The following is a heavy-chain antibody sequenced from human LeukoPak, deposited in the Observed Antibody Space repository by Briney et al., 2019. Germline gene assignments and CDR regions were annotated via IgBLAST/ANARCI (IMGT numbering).Heavy chain of an antibody. CDR3: ARGARDTAMVRGNYFDY. D-gene: IGHD5-18*01. V-gene: IGHV3-7*03. CDR1: GFTFSSYW. CDR2: IKRDGSEK. J-gene: IGHJ4*02. Sequence: PGGSLRLSCAASGFTFSSYWMSWVRQAPGKGLEWVANIKRDGSEKYYVDSVKGRFTISRDNAKNSLYLQMNSLRAEDTAVYYCARGARDTAMVRGNYFDYWGQGTLVTVSS.